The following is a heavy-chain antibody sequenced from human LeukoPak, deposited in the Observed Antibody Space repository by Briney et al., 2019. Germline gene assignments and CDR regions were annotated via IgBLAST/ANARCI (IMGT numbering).Heavy chain of an antibody. CDR2: ISAYNGNT. CDR1: GYTFTSYG. V-gene: IGHV1-18*04. J-gene: IGHJ6*04. CDR3: ARYWFGELSLGMDV. D-gene: IGHD3-10*01. Sequence: ASVKVSCKASGYTFTSYGISWVRQAPGQGLEWMGWISAYNGNTNYAQKLQGRVTMTTDTSTSTAYMELSSLRSEDTAVYYCARYWFGELSLGMDVWGKGTTVTVSS.